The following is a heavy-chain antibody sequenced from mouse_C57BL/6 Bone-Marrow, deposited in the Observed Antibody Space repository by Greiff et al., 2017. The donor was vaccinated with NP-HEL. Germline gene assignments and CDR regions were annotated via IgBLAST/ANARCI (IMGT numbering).Heavy chain of an antibody. CDR3: ARKGNYYGSSSYWYFDV. V-gene: IGHV2-9-1*01. J-gene: IGHJ1*03. Sequence: QVQLQESGPGLVAPSQSLSITCTVSGFSLTSYAISWVRQPPGKGLEWLGVIWTGGGTNYNSALKSRLSISKDNSKSQVFLKMNSLQTDDTARYYCARKGNYYGSSSYWYFDVWGTGTTVTVSS. D-gene: IGHD1-1*01. CDR1: GFSLTSYA. CDR2: IWTGGGT.